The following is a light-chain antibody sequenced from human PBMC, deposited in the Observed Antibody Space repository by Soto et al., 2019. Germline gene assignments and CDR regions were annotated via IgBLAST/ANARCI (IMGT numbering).Light chain of an antibody. CDR2: EVT. J-gene: IGLJ2*01. Sequence: QSALTQPASVSGSPGQSITISCTGTSSDVGGYNYVSWYQQHPGKALKLMIYEVTNRPSGVSYRFSGSKSGNTASLTISGLQAEDEADYYCTSYTGSSTLLLFGGGTKLTVL. CDR3: TSYTGSSTLLL. V-gene: IGLV2-14*01. CDR1: SSDVGGYNY.